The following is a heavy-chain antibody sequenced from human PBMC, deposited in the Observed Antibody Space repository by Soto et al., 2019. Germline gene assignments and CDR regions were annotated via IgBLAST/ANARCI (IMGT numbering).Heavy chain of an antibody. Sequence: XGALILSCSAAGVTFSSYGMHWVRQAPGKGLDWVAVISYDGSNKYYADSVKGRFTISRDNSKNTLYLQMNSLRAEDTAVYYCAKDVVVGATTGLGDYYYYYGMDVWGQGNTVTVSS. V-gene: IGHV3-30*18. CDR1: GVTFSSYG. J-gene: IGHJ6*02. CDR3: AKDVVVGATTGLGDYYYYYGMDV. D-gene: IGHD1-26*01. CDR2: ISYDGSNK.